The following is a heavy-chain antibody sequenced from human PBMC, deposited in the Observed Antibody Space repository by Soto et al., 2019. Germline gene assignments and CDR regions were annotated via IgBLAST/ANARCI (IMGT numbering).Heavy chain of an antibody. J-gene: IGHJ5*02. Sequence: PGGSLRLSCAASGFTFSSYAMSWVRQAPGKGLEWVSAFSGSGGSTYYADSVKGRFTISRDNSKNTLYLQMNSLRAEDTAVYYWAKAKGKVVVAATTSKWFLALDPWGQGTLVTVSS. CDR1: GFTFSSYA. CDR2: FSGSGGST. V-gene: IGHV3-23*01. D-gene: IGHD2-15*01. CDR3: AKAKGKVVVAATTSKWFLALDP.